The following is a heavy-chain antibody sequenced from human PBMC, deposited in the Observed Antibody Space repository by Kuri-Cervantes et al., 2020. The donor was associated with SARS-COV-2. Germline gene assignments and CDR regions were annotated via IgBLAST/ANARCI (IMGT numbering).Heavy chain of an antibody. CDR2: IYYSGST. CDR1: GGSISSSSYY. V-gene: IGHV4-61*01. Sequence: GSLRLSCTVSGGSISSSSYYWSWIRQPPGKGLEWIGYIYYSGSTNYNPSLKSRVTISVDTSKNQFSLKLSSVTAADTAVYYCARGVELRPARSYYYYYMDVWGKGTTVTVSS. CDR3: ARGVELRPARSYYYYYMDV. J-gene: IGHJ6*03. D-gene: IGHD1-7*01.